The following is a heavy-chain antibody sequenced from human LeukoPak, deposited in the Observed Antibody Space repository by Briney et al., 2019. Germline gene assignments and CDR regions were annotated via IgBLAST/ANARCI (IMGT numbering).Heavy chain of an antibody. CDR2: IYSGGTT. CDR3: TRVAISSGSGYYCDY. J-gene: IGHJ4*02. Sequence: ETLSLTCTVSGGSISSSSYYMSWVRQAPGKGLEWVSVIYSGGTTYYADSVKGRFTISRDNSKNTLSLQMNSLRAEDTAVYYCTRVAISSGSGYYCDYWGQGTLVSVSS. V-gene: IGHV3-66*01. CDR1: GGSISSSSYY. D-gene: IGHD3-22*01.